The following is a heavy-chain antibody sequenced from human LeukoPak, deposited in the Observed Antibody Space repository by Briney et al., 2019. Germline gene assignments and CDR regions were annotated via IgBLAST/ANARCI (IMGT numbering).Heavy chain of an antibody. Sequence: GESLKISCKGSGYSFTSYWVAWVRQMPGKGLEWMGIIYPRDSDTRYNPSFQGQVTISADKSISTAYLQWSSLKASDTAIYYCARHTSSWSREDFWGQGTLVTVSS. CDR2: IYPRDSDT. J-gene: IGHJ4*02. CDR3: ARHTSSWSREDF. D-gene: IGHD6-13*01. V-gene: IGHV5-51*01. CDR1: GYSFTSYW.